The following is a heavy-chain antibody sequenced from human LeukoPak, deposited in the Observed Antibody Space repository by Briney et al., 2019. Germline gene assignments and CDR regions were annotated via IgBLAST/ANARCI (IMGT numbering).Heavy chain of an antibody. Sequence: GESLEISCQGSGYSFTSYWIGWVRQMPGKGLEWMGIIYPGDSDTRYSPSFQGQVTISADKSISTAYLQWSSLKASDTAMYYCARLPRYSSSQVYYYGMDVWGKGTTVTVSS. CDR1: GYSFTSYW. V-gene: IGHV5-51*01. J-gene: IGHJ6*04. CDR2: IYPGDSDT. D-gene: IGHD6-13*01. CDR3: ARLPRYSSSQVYYYGMDV.